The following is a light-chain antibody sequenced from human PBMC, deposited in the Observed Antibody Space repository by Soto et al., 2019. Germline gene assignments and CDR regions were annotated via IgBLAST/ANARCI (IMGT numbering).Light chain of an antibody. CDR1: SSDVGAYNL. J-gene: IGLJ2*01. CDR2: NNN. CDR3: ATWDDDLYTPI. Sequence: QSALTQPASVSGSPEQSITISCTGTSSDVGAYNLVSWYQQHPGKAPRLLIYNNNQRPSGVPDRFSGSKSGTSASLAITGLRSDDEADYYCATWDDDLYTPIIGGGTKLTVL. V-gene: IGLV2-14*02.